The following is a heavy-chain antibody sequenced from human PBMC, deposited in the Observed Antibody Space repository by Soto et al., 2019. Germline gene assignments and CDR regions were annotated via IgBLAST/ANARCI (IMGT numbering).Heavy chain of an antibody. D-gene: IGHD5-12*01. J-gene: IGHJ5*01. CDR2: MNPNSGNT. CDR1: GYTFTSYA. CDR3: ARAASPYDAPSRDLLDS. Sequence: ASVKVSCKASGYTFTSYAMHWVRQATGQGLEWMGWMNPNSGNTGYAQKFQGRVTMTRNTSISTAYMELSSLRSEDTAVYYCARAASPYDAPSRDLLDSSGQGSLV. V-gene: IGHV1-8*02.